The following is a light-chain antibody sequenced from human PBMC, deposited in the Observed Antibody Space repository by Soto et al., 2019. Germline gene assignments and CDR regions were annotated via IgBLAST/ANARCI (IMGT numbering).Light chain of an antibody. V-gene: IGKV3-20*01. CDR2: GAF. J-gene: IGKJ1*01. CDR1: QSVSTNF. Sequence: EIVLTQSPGTLSLSPGEGATLSCRASQSVSTNFFAWYQQKPGQAPRLLIYGAFTSATGIPDRFSGSGSGTDFTFTISRLEPEDFAVYYCQQYGRTSWTFGQGTKVDIK. CDR3: QQYGRTSWT.